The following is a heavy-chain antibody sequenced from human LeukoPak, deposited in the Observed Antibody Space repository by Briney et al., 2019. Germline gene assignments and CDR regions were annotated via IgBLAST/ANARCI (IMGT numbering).Heavy chain of an antibody. V-gene: IGHV3-30*03. Sequence: GGSLRLSCAASGFTFSSYGMHWVRQAPGKGLEWVAVISYDGSNKYYADSVKGRFTISRDNSKNTLYLQMNSLRAEDTAVYHCARRNAFDFWGQGTMVTVSS. CDR3: ARRNAFDF. J-gene: IGHJ3*01. CDR2: ISYDGSNK. CDR1: GFTFSSYG.